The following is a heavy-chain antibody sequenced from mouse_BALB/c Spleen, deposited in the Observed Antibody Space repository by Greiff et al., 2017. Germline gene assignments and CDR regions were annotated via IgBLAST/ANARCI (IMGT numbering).Heavy chain of an antibody. CDR2: IDPSDSYT. D-gene: IGHD2-10*02. V-gene: IGHV1-69*02. J-gene: IGHJ4*01. Sequence: QVQLQQPGAELVKPGASVKLSCKASGYTFTSYWMHWVKQRPGQGLEWIGEIDPSDSYTNYNQKFKGKATLTVDKSSSTAYMQLSSLTSEDSAVYYCARPPSMVTTYYAMDYWGQGTSVTVSS. CDR1: GYTFTSYW. CDR3: ARPPSMVTTYYAMDY.